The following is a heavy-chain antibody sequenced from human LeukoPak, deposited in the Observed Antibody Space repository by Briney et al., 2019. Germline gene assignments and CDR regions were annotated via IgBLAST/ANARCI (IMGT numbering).Heavy chain of an antibody. CDR2: ISYDGSNK. D-gene: IGHD2-15*01. Sequence: GGSLRLSCAASGFTFSSYGMHWVRQAPGKGLEWAAVISYDGSNKYYADSVKGRFTISRDNSKNTLYLQMNSLRAEDTAVYYCAKDQGYCSGGSCYSGDYWGQGTLVTVSS. CDR3: AKDQGYCSGGSCYSGDY. CDR1: GFTFSSYG. J-gene: IGHJ4*02. V-gene: IGHV3-30*18.